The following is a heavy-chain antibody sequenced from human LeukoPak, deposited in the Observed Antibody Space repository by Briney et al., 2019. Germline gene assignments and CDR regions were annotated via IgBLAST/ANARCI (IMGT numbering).Heavy chain of an antibody. J-gene: IGHJ4*02. CDR3: ARDIGGGSGYYYSDY. CDR1: GGTFSSYA. Sequence: ASVKVSCKASGGTFSSYAISWVRQAPGQGLEWMGGIIPIFGTANYAQKFQGRVTITADKSTSTAYMELRSLRSDDTAVYYCARDIGGGSGYYYSDYWGQGTLVTVSS. D-gene: IGHD3-22*01. CDR2: IIPIFGTA. V-gene: IGHV1-69*06.